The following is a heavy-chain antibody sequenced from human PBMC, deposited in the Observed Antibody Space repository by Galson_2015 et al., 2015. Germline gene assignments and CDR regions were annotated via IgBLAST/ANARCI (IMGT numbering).Heavy chain of an antibody. CDR2: IIPIFGTV. Sequence: SVKVSCKASGGTFSSYAINWVRQAPGQGLEWMGGIIPIFGTVNYAQKFQGRVTITADESTSTAYMEVSSLRSEDTAVYYCAREGTATNDAFDIWGQGTMATVSS. D-gene: IGHD3-10*01. V-gene: IGHV1-69*13. CDR3: AREGTATNDAFDI. J-gene: IGHJ3*02. CDR1: GGTFSSYA.